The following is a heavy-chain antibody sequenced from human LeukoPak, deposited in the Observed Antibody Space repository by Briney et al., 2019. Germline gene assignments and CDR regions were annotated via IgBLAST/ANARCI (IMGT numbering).Heavy chain of an antibody. Sequence: SETLSLTCTVSGYSISSGYYWGWIRQPPGKGLEWIGSIYHSGSTYYNPSLKSRVTISVDTSKNQFSLKLSSVTAADTAVYYCARLGDSGGYYDFWSGYYTGKTTEYFQHWGQGTLVTVSS. CDR3: ARLGDSGGYYDFWSGYYTGKTTEYFQH. CDR1: GYSISSGYY. D-gene: IGHD3-3*01. J-gene: IGHJ1*01. CDR2: IYHSGST. V-gene: IGHV4-38-2*02.